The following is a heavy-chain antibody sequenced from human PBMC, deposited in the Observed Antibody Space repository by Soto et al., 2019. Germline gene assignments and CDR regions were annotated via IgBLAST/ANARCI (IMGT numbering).Heavy chain of an antibody. CDR2: INWNTNNV. Sequence: PGGSLRLSCAASGFLFDDFAMHWVRQAPGKGLEWVSGINWNTNNVGYAVSVKGRFTIYRDNTRNALYLQMNNLRPEDTALYYCTKDGQGGFPAVMEMDSWGQGTQVTVSS. D-gene: IGHD2-2*01. CDR1: GFLFDDFA. J-gene: IGHJ5*01. CDR3: TKDGQGGFPAVMEMDS. V-gene: IGHV3-9*01.